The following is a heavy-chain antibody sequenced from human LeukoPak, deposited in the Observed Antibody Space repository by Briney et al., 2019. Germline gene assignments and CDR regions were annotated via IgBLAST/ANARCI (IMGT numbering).Heavy chain of an antibody. Sequence: ASVKVSCKASGYIFTKYGVSWVRQAPGQGLEWVAWISSYNGDTNYAQKLQGRVTMTTDTSTSTAYMELRSLRSDDTAVYYCARDLVVRGVKGWFDPWGQGTLVTVSS. D-gene: IGHD3-10*01. V-gene: IGHV1-18*01. CDR3: ARDLVVRGVKGWFDP. CDR2: ISSYNGDT. CDR1: GYIFTKYG. J-gene: IGHJ5*02.